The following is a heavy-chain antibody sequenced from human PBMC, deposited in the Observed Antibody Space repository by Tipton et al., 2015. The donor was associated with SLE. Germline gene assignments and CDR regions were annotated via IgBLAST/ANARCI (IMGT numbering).Heavy chain of an antibody. Sequence: TLSLTCTASGGSISSYYWSWIRQPPGKGLEWIGYIYYSGSTNYNPSLKSRVTISVDTSKNQFSLKLSSVTAADTAVYYCARTTVTTRWFDPWGQGTLVTVSS. CDR1: GGSISSYY. CDR2: IYYSGST. V-gene: IGHV4-59*01. CDR3: ARTTVTTRWFDP. D-gene: IGHD4-17*01. J-gene: IGHJ5*02.